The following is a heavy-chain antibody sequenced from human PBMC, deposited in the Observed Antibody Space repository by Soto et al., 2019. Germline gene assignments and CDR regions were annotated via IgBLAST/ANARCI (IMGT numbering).Heavy chain of an antibody. V-gene: IGHV3-74*03. CDR2: INTDGSVA. CDR1: GLTFRSYW. D-gene: IGHD6-19*01. CDR3: AKGVPGIAVAGTGYFQH. J-gene: IGHJ1*01. Sequence: GGSLRLSCAASGLTFRSYWMHWVRQAPGKGLVWVSRINTDGSVAMYVDSVKGRFTISRDNSKNTLYLQMNSLRAEDTAVYYSAKGVPGIAVAGTGYFQHWGQGTLVTVSS.